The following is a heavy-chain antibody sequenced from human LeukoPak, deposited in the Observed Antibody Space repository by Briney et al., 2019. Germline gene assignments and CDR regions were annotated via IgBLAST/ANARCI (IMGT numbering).Heavy chain of an antibody. CDR2: TYYRSKWYN. CDR3: ARDAEAVAGLDY. D-gene: IGHD6-19*01. Sequence: SQTLSLTRAISGDSVSTNSAAWNWIRQSPPRGLEWLGRTYYRSKWYNDYAVSVKSRITINPDTSKNQFSLQLNSVTPEDTAVYYCARDAEAVAGLDYWGQGTLVTVSS. CDR1: GDSVSTNSAA. J-gene: IGHJ4*02. V-gene: IGHV6-1*01.